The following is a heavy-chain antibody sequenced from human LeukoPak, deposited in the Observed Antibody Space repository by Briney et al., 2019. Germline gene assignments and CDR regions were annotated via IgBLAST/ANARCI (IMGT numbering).Heavy chain of an antibody. D-gene: IGHD2-2*01. Sequence: ASVKVSCKVSGYTLTELSMHWVRQAPGKGLEWMGGFDPEDGETIYAQKFQGRVTMTEDTSTDTAYMELSSLRSEDTAVYYCATSSPQYCSSTSCYRSPRRYLDYWGQGTLVTVSS. J-gene: IGHJ4*02. CDR1: GYTLTELS. CDR2: FDPEDGET. CDR3: ATSSPQYCSSTSCYRSPRRYLDY. V-gene: IGHV1-24*01.